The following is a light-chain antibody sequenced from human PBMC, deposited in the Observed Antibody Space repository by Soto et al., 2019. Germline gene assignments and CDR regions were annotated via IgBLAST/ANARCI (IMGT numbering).Light chain of an antibody. CDR1: QSGSSSY. J-gene: IGKJ2*01. CDR2: GAS. Sequence: EIVLTQSPGTLSLSPGERATLSCRASQSGSSSYLAWYQQKPGQAPRLLIYGASSRATGIPDRFSGSGSGTDFALTISRREPEDFAVYYCQQYGSSSGTFGQGTKLEIK. CDR3: QQYGSSSGT. V-gene: IGKV3-20*01.